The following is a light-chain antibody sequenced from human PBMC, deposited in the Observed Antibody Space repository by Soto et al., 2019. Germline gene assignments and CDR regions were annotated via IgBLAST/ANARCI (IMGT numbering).Light chain of an antibody. CDR2: GAS. CDR1: QSVSSSY. Sequence: EIVLTQSPGTLSLSPGERATLSCRASQSVSSSYLAWYQQKPGQAPRLLIYGASSRATGIPDRFSGSGSGTDFTLTISRLAPEDFAVYYCQPYGSSPPTFGQGTKVEIK. V-gene: IGKV3-20*01. J-gene: IGKJ1*01. CDR3: QPYGSSPPT.